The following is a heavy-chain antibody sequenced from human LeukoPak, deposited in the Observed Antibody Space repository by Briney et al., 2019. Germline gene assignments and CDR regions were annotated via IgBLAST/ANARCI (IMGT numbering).Heavy chain of an antibody. D-gene: IGHD4-17*01. V-gene: IGHV3-30-3*01. CDR1: GFTFSSYA. CDR2: ISYDGSNK. J-gene: IGHJ6*02. CDR3: ARDFTVTTDYYGMDV. Sequence: GGSLRLSCAASGFTFSSYAMHWVRQAPGKGLEWEAVISYDGSNKYYADSVKGRFTISRGNSKNTLYLQMNSLRAEDTAVYYCARDFTVTTDYYGMDVWGQGTTVTVSS.